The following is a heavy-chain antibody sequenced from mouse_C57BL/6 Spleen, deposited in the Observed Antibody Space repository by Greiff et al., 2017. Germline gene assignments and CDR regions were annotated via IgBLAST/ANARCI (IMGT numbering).Heavy chain of an antibody. CDR3: ARGAAVALDV. Sequence: VQLQQSGAELVRPGSSVKLSCKASGYTFTSYWMHWVKQRPIQGLEWIGNIDPSDSETHYNQKFKDKATLTVDKSSSTAYMQLSSLTSEDSAVYYCARGAAVALDVWGTGTTVTVSS. J-gene: IGHJ1*03. D-gene: IGHD1-3*01. CDR1: GYTFTSYW. V-gene: IGHV1-52*01. CDR2: IDPSDSET.